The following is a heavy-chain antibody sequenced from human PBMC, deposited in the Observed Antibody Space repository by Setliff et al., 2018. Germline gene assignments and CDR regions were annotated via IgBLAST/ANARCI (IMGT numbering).Heavy chain of an antibody. Sequence: ASVKVSCKASGYTFSSYSMHWVRQAPGQRLEWMGWINAANENTQYSKKFQGRLTITRDESTSTAYMELSSLRSEDTAVYYCARGYRGYYNFWSGSQGANWFDPWGQGTLVTVSS. J-gene: IGHJ5*02. CDR3: ARGYRGYYNFWSGSQGANWFDP. D-gene: IGHD3-3*01. CDR1: GYTFSSYS. V-gene: IGHV1-3*01. CDR2: INAANENT.